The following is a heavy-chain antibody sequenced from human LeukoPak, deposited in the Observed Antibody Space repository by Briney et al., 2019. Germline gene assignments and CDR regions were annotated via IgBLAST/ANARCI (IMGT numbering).Heavy chain of an antibody. J-gene: IGHJ4*02. CDR1: GFTFSTYE. CDR2: INSSGNTI. D-gene: IGHD3-16*02. V-gene: IGHV3-48*03. Sequence: PGGSLRLSCAASGFTFSTYEMNWVRQAPGKGLEWVSYINSSGNTIYYADSVKGRFTISRDNAKNSLYLQMNSLRAEDTAVYYCARDRNDYVWGSFRPMDYWGQGTLVTVSS. CDR3: ARDRNDYVWGSFRPMDY.